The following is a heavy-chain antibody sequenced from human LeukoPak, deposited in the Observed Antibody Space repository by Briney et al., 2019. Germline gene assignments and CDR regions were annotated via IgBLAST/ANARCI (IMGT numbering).Heavy chain of an antibody. CDR3: ARDYDYVWGSYRYNPYAFDI. CDR1: GFTFNKYD. Sequence: GGSLRLSCAASGFTFNKYDMHWVRQAPGKGLDWETFIAYDGSKEHYADSVKGRFTISRDNAKNSLYLQMNSLRAEDTAVYYCARDYDYVWGSYRYNPYAFDIWGQGTMVTVSS. D-gene: IGHD3-16*02. CDR2: IAYDGSKE. V-gene: IGHV3-30*04. J-gene: IGHJ3*02.